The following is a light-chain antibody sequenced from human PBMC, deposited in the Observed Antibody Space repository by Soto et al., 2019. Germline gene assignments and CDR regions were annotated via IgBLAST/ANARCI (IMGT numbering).Light chain of an antibody. CDR1: SSDIGGYKY. CDR2: EVS. V-gene: IGLV2-14*01. Sequence: QSALTQPASVSGSLGQSITISCTGTSSDIGGYKYVSWYQQHPGKAPKLIIFEVSNRPSGVSDRFSGSNSGNTASLTISGLQAEDEADYYCPSYSRSRVLVFGGGTTVTVL. J-gene: IGLJ3*02. CDR3: PSYSRSRVLV.